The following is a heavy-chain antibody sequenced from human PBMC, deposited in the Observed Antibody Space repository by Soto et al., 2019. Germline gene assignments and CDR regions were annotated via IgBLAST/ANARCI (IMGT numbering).Heavy chain of an antibody. CDR3: TSDTARVYYGMDV. D-gene: IGHD5-18*01. V-gene: IGHV1-24*01. CDR2: FDPEDDKT. CDR1: GYTITELS. Sequence: ASVKVSCKVSGYTITELSMHWVRQTPGKGLEWMGAFDPEDDKTIYAQRFQGRVTMTEDTSTDTAYMELSSLRSEDTAVYYCTSDTARVYYGMDVWGQGTTVTVSS. J-gene: IGHJ6*02.